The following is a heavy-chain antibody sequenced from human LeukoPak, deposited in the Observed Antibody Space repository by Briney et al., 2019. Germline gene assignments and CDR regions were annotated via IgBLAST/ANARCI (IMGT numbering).Heavy chain of an antibody. V-gene: IGHV4-59*01. J-gene: IGHJ5*02. CDR3: ARDRPTYYYDSSGYYSSWFDP. CDR2: IYYSGST. CDR1: GGSISSYY. D-gene: IGHD3-22*01. Sequence: SETLSLTCTVSGGSISSYYWSWIRQPPGKGLEWIGYIYYSGSTNYNPSLKSRVTISVDTSKNQFSLKLSSVTAADTAVYYCARDRPTYYYDSSGYYSSWFDPWGQGTLVTVSS.